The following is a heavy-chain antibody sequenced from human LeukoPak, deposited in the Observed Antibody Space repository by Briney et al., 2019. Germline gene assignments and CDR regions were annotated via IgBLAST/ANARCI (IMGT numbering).Heavy chain of an antibody. J-gene: IGHJ4*02. CDR2: IHPNDCDT. D-gene: IGHD2-2*01. CDR1: GYTFHHYY. V-gene: IGHV1-2*02. CDR3: ARANFLYCSSSTCLFDY. Sequence: TENLPYRASGYTFHHYYMQWARQPSRQGFEWMGCIHPNDCDTLYAEKFEDRLTMTRDTSISTADMEVSRLRSDDTAVYYCARANFLYCSSSTCLFDYWGQGTLVTVSS.